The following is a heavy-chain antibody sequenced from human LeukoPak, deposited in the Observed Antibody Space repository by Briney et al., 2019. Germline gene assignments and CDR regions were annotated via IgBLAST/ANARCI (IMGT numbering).Heavy chain of an antibody. Sequence: SETLSLTCTVSGGSISYYYWNWIRQPPGKGLEWIGQIYYTGSTKHNPSLKSRLTISVDTSKNQFSLRLSSVTAADTALYYCARVTRYNWNDDRYYFDYWGQGTLVTVSS. CDR3: ARVTRYNWNDDRYYFDY. CDR2: IYYTGST. CDR1: GGSISYYY. V-gene: IGHV4-59*01. J-gene: IGHJ4*02. D-gene: IGHD1-1*01.